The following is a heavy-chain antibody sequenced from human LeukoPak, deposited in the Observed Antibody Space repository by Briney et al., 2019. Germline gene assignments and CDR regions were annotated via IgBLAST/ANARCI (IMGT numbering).Heavy chain of an antibody. CDR2: ISGSGGST. CDR1: GFTFSSYA. V-gene: IGHV3-23*01. CDR3: AKRDSSGSYPYYFDY. J-gene: IGHJ4*02. D-gene: IGHD3-22*01. Sequence: GGSLRLSCAASGFTFSSYAMSWVRQAPGKGLEWVSAISGSGGSTYYADSVKGRFTISRDNSKSTLYLQMNSLRAEDTAVYYCAKRDSSGSYPYYFDYWGQGTLVTVSS.